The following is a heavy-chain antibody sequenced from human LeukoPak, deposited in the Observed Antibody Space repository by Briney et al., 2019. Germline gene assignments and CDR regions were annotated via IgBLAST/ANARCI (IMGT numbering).Heavy chain of an antibody. Sequence: GGSLRLSCAASGFTFTSYSMNWVRQAPGKGLEWVSSISSRSSYIYYADSVKGRFTISRDNAKNSLYLQMNSLRAEDTAVYYCARDLYGDYAGDYWGQGTLVTVSS. CDR1: GFTFTSYS. CDR3: ARDLYGDYAGDY. J-gene: IGHJ4*02. V-gene: IGHV3-21*01. D-gene: IGHD4-17*01. CDR2: ISSRSSYI.